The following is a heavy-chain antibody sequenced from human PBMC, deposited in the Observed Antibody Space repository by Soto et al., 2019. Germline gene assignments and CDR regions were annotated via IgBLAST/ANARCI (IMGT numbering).Heavy chain of an antibody. CDR1: GFTFSSYG. J-gene: IGHJ6*02. Sequence: QVQLVESGGGVVQPGRSLRLSCAASGFTFSSYGMHWVRQAPGKGLEWVAVIWYDGSNKYYADSVKGRFTISSDNSKNTLYLQMNSLRAEDTAVYYCARDLAARPDRYYYGMDVWGQGTTVTVSS. V-gene: IGHV3-33*01. CDR3: ARDLAARPDRYYYGMDV. D-gene: IGHD6-6*01. CDR2: IWYDGSNK.